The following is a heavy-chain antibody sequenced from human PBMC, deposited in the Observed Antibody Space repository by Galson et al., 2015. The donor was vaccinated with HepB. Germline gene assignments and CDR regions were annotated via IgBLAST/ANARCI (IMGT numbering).Heavy chain of an antibody. V-gene: IGHV5-51*01. J-gene: IGHJ4*02. CDR2: IYPGDSDT. CDR3: ARHKGELGYCSSTSCSGGADY. Sequence: QSGAEVKKPGESLKISCKGSGYSFTSYWIGWVRQMPGKGLEWMGIIYPGDSDTRYSPSFQGQVTISADKSISTAYLQWSSLKASDTAMYYCARHKGELGYCSSTSCSGGADYWGQGTLVTVSS. D-gene: IGHD2-2*01. CDR1: GYSFTSYW.